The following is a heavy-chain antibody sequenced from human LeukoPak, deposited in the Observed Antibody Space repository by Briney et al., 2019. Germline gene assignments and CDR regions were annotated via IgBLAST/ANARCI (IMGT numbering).Heavy chain of an antibody. V-gene: IGHV3-30*03. Sequence: GGSLRLSCAASGFTFSSYGMHWVRQAPGKGLEWVAVISYDGSNTYYADSVKGRFTISRDNSKNMLYLQMNSLRAEDTAVYYCARDLGQQLQKNWGQGTLVTVSS. CDR3: ARDLGQQLQKN. CDR2: ISYDGSNT. CDR1: GFTFSSYG. D-gene: IGHD6-13*01. J-gene: IGHJ4*02.